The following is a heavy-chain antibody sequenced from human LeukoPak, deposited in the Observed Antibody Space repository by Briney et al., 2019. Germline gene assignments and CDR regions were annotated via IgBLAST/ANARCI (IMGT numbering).Heavy chain of an antibody. J-gene: IGHJ5*02. CDR1: GYTFTSYG. CDR3: ARANSGSYADWFDP. Sequence: ASVKVSCKASGYTFTSYGISWVRQAPGQGLEWMAWISGYNGNTNYEQKLQGRVTMTTDTSTSTAYMELRSLRSDDTAVYYCARANSGSYADWFDPWGQGTLVTVSS. D-gene: IGHD1-26*01. V-gene: IGHV1-18*01. CDR2: ISGYNGNT.